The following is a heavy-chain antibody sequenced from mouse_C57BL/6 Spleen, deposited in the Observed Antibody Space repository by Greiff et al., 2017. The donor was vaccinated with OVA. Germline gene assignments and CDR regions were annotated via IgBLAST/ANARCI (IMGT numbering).Heavy chain of an antibody. CDR3: ARHWDWYFDV. D-gene: IGHD4-1*01. J-gene: IGHJ1*03. CDR1: GYTFTSYD. V-gene: IGHV1-85*01. CDR2: IYPRDGST. Sequence: VKLVESGPELVKPGASVKLSCKASGYTFTSYDINWVKQRPGQGLEWIGWIYPRDGSTKYNEKFKGKATLTVDTSSSTAYMELHSLTSEDSAVYFCARHWDWYFDVWGTGTTVTVSS.